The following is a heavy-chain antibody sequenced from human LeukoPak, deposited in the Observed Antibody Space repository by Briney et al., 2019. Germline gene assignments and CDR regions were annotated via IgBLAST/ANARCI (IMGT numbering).Heavy chain of an antibody. V-gene: IGHV4-59*12. J-gene: IGHJ5*02. CDR1: GGSISSYY. Sequence: PSETLSLTCTVSGGSISSYYWSWIRQPPGKGLEWIGSIYHSGRTYYNPSLKSRVTISVDTSKNQFSLKLSSVTAADTAVYYCARGRDVPDAWGQGTLVTVSS. CDR3: ARGRDVPDA. CDR2: IYHSGRT.